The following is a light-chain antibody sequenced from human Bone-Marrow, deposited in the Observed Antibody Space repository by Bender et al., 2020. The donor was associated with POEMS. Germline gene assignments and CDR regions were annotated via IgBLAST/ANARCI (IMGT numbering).Light chain of an antibody. J-gene: IGLJ3*02. Sequence: QSALTQPASVSGSPGQSITISCAGTSSDVGRYNYVSWYQQHPGKAPKLMIYDVSNRPSGVSDRFSGSKSGNTASLTISGLQAEDEADYYCCSYAGSRVFGGGTKLTVL. CDR2: DVS. CDR3: CSYAGSRV. V-gene: IGLV2-14*03. CDR1: SSDVGRYNY.